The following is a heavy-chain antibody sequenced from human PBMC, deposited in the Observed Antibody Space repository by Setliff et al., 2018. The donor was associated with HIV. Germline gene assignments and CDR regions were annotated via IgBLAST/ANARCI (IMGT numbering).Heavy chain of an antibody. CDR1: GYTLTELS. V-gene: IGHV1-24*01. J-gene: IGHJ4*02. CDR3: ARGSYYYDSSGYQPYYFDY. CDR2: FDPEDGET. Sequence: ASVKVSCKVSGYTLTELSRHWVRQAPGKGLEWMGGFDPEDGETIYAQKFQGRVTITTDESTTTAYMELSSLTSDDTAVYYCARGSYYYDSSGYQPYYFDYWGQGTLVTVSS. D-gene: IGHD3-22*01.